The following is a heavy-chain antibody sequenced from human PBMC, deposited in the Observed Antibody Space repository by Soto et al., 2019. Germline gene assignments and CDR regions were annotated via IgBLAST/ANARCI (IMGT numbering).Heavy chain of an antibody. J-gene: IGHJ4*02. CDR1: GGSFSTYY. CDR2: INHSGSN. V-gene: IGHV4-34*01. Sequence: PSETLSLTCVVSGGSFSTYYYNWIRQSPGKGLEWIGEINHSGSNNYSPSLKSRVTMSLDTSKNQFSLKLTSVTAADTAVYYCARSTRGFSYGKIDSWGQGTLVTVSS. D-gene: IGHD5-18*01. CDR3: ARSTRGFSYGKIDS.